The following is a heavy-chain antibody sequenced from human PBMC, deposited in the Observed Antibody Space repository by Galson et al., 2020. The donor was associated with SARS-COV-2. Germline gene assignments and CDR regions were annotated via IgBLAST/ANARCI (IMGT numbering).Heavy chain of an antibody. CDR3: ARIGVQSAMVNWSPIDS. V-gene: IGHV1-2*02. D-gene: IGHD5-18*01. CDR1: GYIFTGYH. Sequence: GESLKISCKASGYIFTGYHIHWVRQAPGKGLEWMGWINPSSGGNNHAEKFRGRVTMTRDTSSSTAYMEMARLTPDDTAVYYCARIGVQSAMVNWSPIDSWGQGSLVSVSS. J-gene: IGHJ4*02. CDR2: INPSSGGN.